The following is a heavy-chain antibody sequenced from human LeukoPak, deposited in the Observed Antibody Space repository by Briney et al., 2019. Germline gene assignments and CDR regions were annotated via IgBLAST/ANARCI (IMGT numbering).Heavy chain of an antibody. J-gene: IGHJ5*02. CDR3: ASRTGSYYPFDP. Sequence: GESLKISCKGSGYSFSNYYIDWVRPMPGKGLEWMGVMYPGGSDIRYSPSFQGQVTISADKSIDTAYLHWSSLKTSDSAMYYCASRTGSYYPFDPWGQGTLVTGSS. V-gene: IGHV5-51*01. CDR1: GYSFSNYY. D-gene: IGHD1-26*01. CDR2: MYPGGSDI.